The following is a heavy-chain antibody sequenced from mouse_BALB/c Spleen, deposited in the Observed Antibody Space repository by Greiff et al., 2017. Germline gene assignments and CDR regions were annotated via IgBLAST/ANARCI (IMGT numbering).Heavy chain of an antibody. V-gene: IGHV1-9*01. D-gene: IGHD2-4*01. CDR3: ASVITTDYYAMDY. CDR2: ILPGSGST. J-gene: IGHJ4*01. CDR1: GYTFSSYW. Sequence: QVQLKESGAELMKPGASVKISCKATGYTFSSYWIEWVKQRPGHGLEWIGEILPGSGSTNYNEKFKGKATFTADTSSNTAYMQLSSLTSEDSAVYYCASVITTDYYAMDYWGQGTSVTVSS.